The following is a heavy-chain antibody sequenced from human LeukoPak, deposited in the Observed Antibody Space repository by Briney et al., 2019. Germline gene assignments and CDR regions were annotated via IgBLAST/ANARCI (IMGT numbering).Heavy chain of an antibody. CDR2: ISGSGDRT. V-gene: IGHV3-23*01. CDR1: GFTFSSSG. J-gene: IGHJ5*02. D-gene: IGHD3-10*01. Sequence: PGGSLRLSCAASGFTFSSSGMIWVRLAPGKGLEWVSAISGSGDRTYHADSVKGRFTISRDNSKNTLYLHMNSLRAEDTAVYYCAKGYYGSGSYGWFDPWGQGTLVTVSS. CDR3: AKGYYGSGSYGWFDP.